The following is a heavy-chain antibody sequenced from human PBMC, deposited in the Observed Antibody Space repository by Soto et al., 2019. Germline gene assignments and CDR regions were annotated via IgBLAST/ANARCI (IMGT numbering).Heavy chain of an antibody. D-gene: IGHD6-6*01. Sequence: QVQLVESGGGVVQPGRSLRLSCAASGFTFSSYAMHWVRQAPGKGLEWVAVISYDGSNKYYADSVKGRFTISRDNSKNTLYLQMNSLRAEDTAVYYCARDIKYSIPTDRGMDVWGQGTTVTVSS. CDR1: GFTFSSYA. CDR3: ARDIKYSIPTDRGMDV. J-gene: IGHJ6*02. V-gene: IGHV3-30-3*01. CDR2: ISYDGSNK.